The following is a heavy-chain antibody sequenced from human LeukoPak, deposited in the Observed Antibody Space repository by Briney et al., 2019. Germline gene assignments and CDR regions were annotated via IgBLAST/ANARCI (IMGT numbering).Heavy chain of an antibody. J-gene: IGHJ4*02. CDR1: GYTFTSYD. V-gene: IGHV1-8*01. D-gene: IGHD6-19*01. Sequence: ASVKVSCKASGYTFTSYDINWVRQATGQGLEWMGWMNPNSGNTGYAQKFQGRVTMARNTSISTAYMELSSLRSEDTAVYYCASRGYSSGGFDYWGQGTLVTVSS. CDR3: ASRGYSSGGFDY. CDR2: MNPNSGNT.